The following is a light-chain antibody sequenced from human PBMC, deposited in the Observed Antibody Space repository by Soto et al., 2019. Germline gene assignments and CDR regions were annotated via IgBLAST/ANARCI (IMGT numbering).Light chain of an antibody. J-gene: IGLJ3*02. CDR1: SSDVGGYNY. CDR3: SSYTSSGTLWV. Sequence: QSALTQPASVSGSPGQSITISCTGTSSDVGGYNYVSWYQRHPGKAPKLMIYDVSNRPSGVSNRFSGSKSGNTASLTISGLQADDEADYYCSSYTSSGTLWVFGGGTKVTVL. CDR2: DVS. V-gene: IGLV2-14*01.